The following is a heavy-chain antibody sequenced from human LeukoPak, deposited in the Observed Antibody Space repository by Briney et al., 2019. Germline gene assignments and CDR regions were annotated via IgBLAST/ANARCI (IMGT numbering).Heavy chain of an antibody. V-gene: IGHV3-33*08. J-gene: IGHJ4*02. Sequence: SGGSLRLSCAASGFTFSSYGMHWVRQAPGKGLEWVAVIWYDGSNKYYADSVKGRFTISRDNSKNTLYLQMNSLRAEDTAVYYCARDGNSGWYPMYDYWGQGTLVTVSS. CDR3: ARDGNSGWYPMYDY. CDR2: IWYDGSNK. CDR1: GFTFSSYG. D-gene: IGHD6-19*01.